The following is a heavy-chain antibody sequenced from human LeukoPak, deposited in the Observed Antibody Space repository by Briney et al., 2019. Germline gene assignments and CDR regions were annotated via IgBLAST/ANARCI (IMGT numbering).Heavy chain of an antibody. CDR3: ARRSSSWKNWFDP. Sequence: PSETLSLTCTVSGGSIDSNSWTWIRQPPGKGLEWIGYIYYSGTTNYNPSLKGRVIMSVDMSKNQFSLKLSSVTAADTAVYYCARRSSSWKNWFDPWGQGTLVTVSS. CDR1: GGSIDSNS. CDR2: IYYSGTT. J-gene: IGHJ5*02. V-gene: IGHV4-59*01. D-gene: IGHD6-13*01.